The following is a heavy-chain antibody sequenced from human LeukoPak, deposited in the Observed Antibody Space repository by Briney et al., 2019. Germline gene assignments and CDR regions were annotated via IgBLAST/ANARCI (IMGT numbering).Heavy chain of an antibody. CDR1: GDSVSSNSAA. CDR3: ARGRLWLVLRAALYFDY. Sequence: SQTLSLTCAISGDSVSSNSAAWNWIRQSPSRGLEWLGRTYYRSKWYNDYAVSVKSRITINPDTSKNQFSLKLSSVTAADTAVYYCARGRLWLVLRAALYFDYWGQGTLVTVSS. V-gene: IGHV6-1*01. D-gene: IGHD6-19*01. CDR2: TYYRSKWYN. J-gene: IGHJ4*02.